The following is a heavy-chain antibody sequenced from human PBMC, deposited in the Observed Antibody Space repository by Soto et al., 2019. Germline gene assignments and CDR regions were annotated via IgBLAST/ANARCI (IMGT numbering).Heavy chain of an antibody. CDR1: GGSFSGYY. J-gene: IGHJ4*02. Sequence: SETLSLTCAVYGGSFSGYYWSWIRQPPGKGPEWIGYIHYSGSTKYNPSLKSRVTISVDTSKNQFSLRLSSVTAADTAVYYCAREYTYGSNFFDCWGQGALVTVSS. V-gene: IGHV4-59*01. CDR3: AREYTYGSNFFDC. D-gene: IGHD2-2*02. CDR2: IHYSGST.